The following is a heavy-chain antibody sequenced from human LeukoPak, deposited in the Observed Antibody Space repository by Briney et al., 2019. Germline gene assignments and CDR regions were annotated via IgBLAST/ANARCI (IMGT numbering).Heavy chain of an antibody. V-gene: IGHV1-46*01. D-gene: IGHD1-26*01. CDR2: INPSGGST. J-gene: IGHJ3*02. CDR1: GYTFTRYY. CDR3: ARVESWEHSGSSQDAFDI. Sequence: APVKVSCKASGYTFTRYYMHWVRQAPGQGLEWMGIINPSGGSTSYAQKFQGRVTMTRDMSTSIVYMELSSLRSEDTAVYYCARVESWEHSGSSQDAFDIWGQGTMVTVSS.